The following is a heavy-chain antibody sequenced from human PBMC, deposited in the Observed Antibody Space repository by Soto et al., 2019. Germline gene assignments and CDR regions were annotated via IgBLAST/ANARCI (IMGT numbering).Heavy chain of an antibody. CDR1: GFTFSSYA. Sequence: GGSLRLSCAASGFTFSSYAMSWVRQAPGKGLEWVSAISGSGGSTYHADSVKGRFTISRDNSKNTLYLQMNSLRAEDTAGYYCGKNRPERQLVIYFNYGGQGPRVT. D-gene: IGHD6-13*01. V-gene: IGHV3-23*01. CDR3: GKNRPERQLVIYFNY. CDR2: ISGSGGST. J-gene: IGHJ4*02.